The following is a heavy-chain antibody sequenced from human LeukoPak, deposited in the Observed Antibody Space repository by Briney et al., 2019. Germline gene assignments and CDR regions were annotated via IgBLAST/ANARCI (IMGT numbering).Heavy chain of an antibody. CDR3: ARSRPIDYDSSGYYYVWAFDI. Sequence: SETLSLTCAVSGGSISSSNWWSWVRQPSGKGLEWIGEIYHSGSTNYNPSLKSRVIISVDKSKNQFSLKLSSVTAADTAVYYCARSRPIDYDSSGYYYVWAFDIWGQGTMVTVSS. V-gene: IGHV4-4*02. D-gene: IGHD3-22*01. CDR1: GGSISSSNW. CDR2: IYHSGST. J-gene: IGHJ3*02.